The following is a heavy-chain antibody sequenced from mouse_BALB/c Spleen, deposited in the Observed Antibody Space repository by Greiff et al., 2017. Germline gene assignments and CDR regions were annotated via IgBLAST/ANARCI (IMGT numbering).Heavy chain of an antibody. J-gene: IGHJ2*01. D-gene: IGHD2-3*01. CDR1: GYTFTSYW. CDR2: INPSTGYT. V-gene: IGHV1-7*01. CDR3: ARGGWTFFDY. Sequence: VQLQQSGAELAKPGASVKMSCKASGYTFTSYWMHWVKQRPGQGLEWIGYINPSTGYTEYNQKFKDKATLTADKSSSTAYMQLSSLTSEDSAVYYCARGGWTFFDYWGQGTTLTVSS.